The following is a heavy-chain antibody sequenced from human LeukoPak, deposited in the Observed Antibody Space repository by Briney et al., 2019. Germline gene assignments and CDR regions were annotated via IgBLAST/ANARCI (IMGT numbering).Heavy chain of an antibody. J-gene: IGHJ4*02. D-gene: IGHD3-16*02. CDR1: GGSISSSSYY. CDR2: IYYSGST. CDR3: AGGDYVWGSYRQGYYFDY. V-gene: IGHV4-39*01. Sequence: ASETLSLTCTVSGGSISSSSYYWGWIRQPPGKGLEWIGGIYYSGSTYYNPSLKSRVTISVDTSKNQFSLKLSSVTAADTAVYYCAGGDYVWGSYRQGYYFDYWGQGTLVTVSS.